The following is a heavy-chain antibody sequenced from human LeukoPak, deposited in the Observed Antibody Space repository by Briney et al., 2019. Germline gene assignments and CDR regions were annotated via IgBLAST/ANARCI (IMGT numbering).Heavy chain of an antibody. Sequence: ASVKVSCKASGYTFTGYYMHWVRQAPGQGLEWMGWINPNSGGTNYAQKFQGRVTMTRDTSSSTAYMELSRLRSDDTAVYYCARDLRMWELPHFDYWGQGTLVTVSS. J-gene: IGHJ4*02. CDR3: ARDLRMWELPHFDY. D-gene: IGHD1-26*01. CDR2: INPNSGGT. V-gene: IGHV1-2*02. CDR1: GYTFTGYY.